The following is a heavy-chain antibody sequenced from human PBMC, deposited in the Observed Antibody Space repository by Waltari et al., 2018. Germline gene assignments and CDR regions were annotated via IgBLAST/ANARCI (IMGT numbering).Heavy chain of an antibody. D-gene: IGHD3-3*01. CDR1: GGSFSGDY. J-gene: IGHJ4*02. Sequence: QVQLQQWGAGLLKPSETLSLTCAVYGGSFSGDYWSWIRQPPGTGLEWIGEINHSGSTNYNPSLKSRVTISVDTSKNQFSLKLSSVTAADTAVYYCARISGRPFWSGYYSDYWGQGTLVTVSS. V-gene: IGHV4-34*01. CDR2: INHSGST. CDR3: ARISGRPFWSGYYSDY.